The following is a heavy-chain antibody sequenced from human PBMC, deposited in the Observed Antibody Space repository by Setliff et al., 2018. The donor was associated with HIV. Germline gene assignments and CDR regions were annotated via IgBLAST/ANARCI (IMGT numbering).Heavy chain of an antibody. CDR3: ARRMELADAFDI. D-gene: IGHD1-26*01. V-gene: IGHV1-18*01. Sequence: ASVKVSCKTSGFTFNHYGITWVRQAPGQGLEWMGWISAYNGDTKYSQTFQGRVTMTTDTSTATAFMELRSLRSDDTAVYYCARRMELADAFDIWGQGTMVTVSS. CDR2: ISAYNGDT. J-gene: IGHJ3*02. CDR1: GFTFNHYG.